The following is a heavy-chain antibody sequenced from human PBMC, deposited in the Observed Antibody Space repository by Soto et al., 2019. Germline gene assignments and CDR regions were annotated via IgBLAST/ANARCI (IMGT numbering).Heavy chain of an antibody. CDR3: AKGHQPSAATSATDLDYDFWSDDYGMDV. CDR2: ISYDGSNK. D-gene: IGHD3-3*01. J-gene: IGHJ6*02. V-gene: IGHV3-30*18. CDR1: GFTFSSYG. Sequence: QVQLVESGGGVVQPGRSLRLSCAASGFTFSSYGMHWVRQAPGKGLEWVAVISYDGSNKYYADSVKGRFTISRDNSKNTLYLQMNSLRAEDTAVYCCAKGHQPSAATSATDLDYDFWSDDYGMDVWGQGTTVTVSS.